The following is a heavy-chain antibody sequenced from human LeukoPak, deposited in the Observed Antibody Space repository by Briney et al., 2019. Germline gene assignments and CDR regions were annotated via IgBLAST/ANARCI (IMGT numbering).Heavy chain of an antibody. D-gene: IGHD2-2*01. CDR2: ISYDGSNK. CDR1: GFTFSSYA. V-gene: IGHV3-30*04. CDR3: AREVVAHMDV. Sequence: GGSLRLSCAASGFTFSSYAMHWVRQAPGEGLEWVAVISYDGSNKYYADSVKGRFTISRDNSKSTLYLQMNSLRAEDTAVYYCAREVVAHMDVWGKGTTVTVSS. J-gene: IGHJ6*03.